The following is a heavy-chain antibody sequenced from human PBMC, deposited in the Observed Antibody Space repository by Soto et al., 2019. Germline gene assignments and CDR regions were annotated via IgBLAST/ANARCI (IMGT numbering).Heavy chain of an antibody. V-gene: IGHV1-18*01. CDR1: GYTFTNCG. CDR3: AREGDIVGLDAFDI. Sequence: ASVKVSCKTSGYTFTNCGINCVRQAPGQGLEWMGWISGYNGNTKYAQKLQGRLTLTTDTSTSTAYMELRSLRSDDTAVYYCAREGDIVGLDAFDIWGQGTLVTVSS. J-gene: IGHJ3*02. CDR2: ISGYNGNT. D-gene: IGHD2-15*01.